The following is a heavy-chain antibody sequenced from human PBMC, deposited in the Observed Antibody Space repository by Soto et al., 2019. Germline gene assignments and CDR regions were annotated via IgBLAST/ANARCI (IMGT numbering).Heavy chain of an antibody. J-gene: IGHJ4*02. CDR1: GYTLTELS. CDR2: FDPEDGET. D-gene: IGHD3-16*02. V-gene: IGHV1-24*01. CDR3: ATGEIWGSYRSQRLGY. Sequence: QVQLVQSGAEVKKPGASVKVSCKVSGYTLTELSMHWVRHAPGKGLEWMGGFDPEDGETIYAQKFQGRVTMTEDTSTDTAYMELSSLRSEDTAVYYCATGEIWGSYRSQRLGYWGQGTLVTVSS.